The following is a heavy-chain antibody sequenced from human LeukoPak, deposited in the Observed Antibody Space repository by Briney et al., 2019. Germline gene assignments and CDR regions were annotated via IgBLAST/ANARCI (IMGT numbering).Heavy chain of an antibody. CDR2: ISSSGNTI. J-gene: IGHJ3*02. CDR1: GFIFSDHY. Sequence: PGGSLRLSCAASGFIFSDHYMSWVRQAPGKGLEWVSYISSSGNTIYYEDSVKGRFTISRDNARDNAKNSLYLQMNSLRAEDTAVYFCARVGNFGSGNYNSFDIWGRGTMVTVSS. D-gene: IGHD3-10*01. CDR3: ARVGNFGSGNYNSFDI. V-gene: IGHV3-11*01.